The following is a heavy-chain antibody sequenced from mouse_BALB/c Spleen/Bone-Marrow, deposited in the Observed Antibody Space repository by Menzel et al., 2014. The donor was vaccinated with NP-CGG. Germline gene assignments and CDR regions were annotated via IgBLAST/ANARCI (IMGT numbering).Heavy chain of an antibody. CDR1: GFDFSRYW. CDR3: ARPVYRYDPPAY. J-gene: IGHJ2*01. CDR2: INPDSSTL. Sequence: EVQRVESGGGLVQPGGSLKLSCAASGFDFSRYWMSWVRQAPGKGLEWIGEINPDSSTLNYTPSLKDKFIISRDNAKNTLYLQMKKVKSEDTALYYGARPVYRYDPPAYWGQGTTLTVSS. D-gene: IGHD2-14*01. V-gene: IGHV4-1*02.